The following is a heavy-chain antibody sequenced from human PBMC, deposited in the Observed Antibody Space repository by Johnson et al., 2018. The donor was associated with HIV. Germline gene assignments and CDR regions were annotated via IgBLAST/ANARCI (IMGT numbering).Heavy chain of an antibody. CDR3: AKRGTAMVLDAFDI. J-gene: IGHJ3*02. Sequence: VQVVESGGGLVQPGGSLRLSCAASGFTFSSYAMSWVRQAPGKGLEWVSSISGSGGSTYYADSVKGRFTISRDNSKNTLYLQMKNLRAEDTAVYFCAKRGTAMVLDAFDIWGQGTMVTVSS. CDR2: ISGSGGST. D-gene: IGHD5-18*01. V-gene: IGHV3-23*04. CDR1: GFTFSSYA.